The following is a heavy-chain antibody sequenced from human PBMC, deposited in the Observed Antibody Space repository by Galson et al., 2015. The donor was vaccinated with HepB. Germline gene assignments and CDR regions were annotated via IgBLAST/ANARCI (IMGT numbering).Heavy chain of an antibody. J-gene: IGHJ4*02. CDR1: GFTFSNYP. CDR2: VSRGGDTT. Sequence: SLRLSCAASGFTFSNYPISWARQAPGKGLEWVSAVSRGGDTTYYADSVKGRFTISRDNSKNTVYLQLNSLRAEDAALYYCAKEVVNENYFDYWGQGTQVTVSS. V-gene: IGHV3-23*01. D-gene: IGHD2-2*01. CDR3: AKEVVNENYFDY.